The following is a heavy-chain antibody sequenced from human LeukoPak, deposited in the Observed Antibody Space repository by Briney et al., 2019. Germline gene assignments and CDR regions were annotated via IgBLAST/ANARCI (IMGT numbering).Heavy chain of an antibody. CDR2: IYSGGST. V-gene: IGHV3-66*01. D-gene: IGHD3-22*01. J-gene: IGHJ4*02. CDR3: ASGYYDSSGYSRDY. Sequence: PGGSLKLSCAASGFTVSSNYMSWVRQAPGKGLEWVSVIYSGGSTYYADSVKGRFTISRDNSKNTLYLQMNSLRAEDTAVYYCASGYYDSSGYSRDYWGQGTLVTVSS. CDR1: GFTVSSNY.